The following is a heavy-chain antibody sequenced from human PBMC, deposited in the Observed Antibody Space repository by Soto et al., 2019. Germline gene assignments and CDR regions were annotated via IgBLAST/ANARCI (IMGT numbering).Heavy chain of an antibody. CDR3: ARGDGGAARYFDY. V-gene: IGHV4-34*01. J-gene: IGHJ4*02. CDR1: GGSFSGYY. CDR2: INHSGST. Sequence: PSETLSLTCAVYGGSFSGYYWSWIRQPPGKGLEWIGEINHSGSTNYNPSLKSRVTISVDTSKNQFSLKLSSVTAADTAVYYCARGDGGAARYFDYWGQGTLVTVSS. D-gene: IGHD6-6*01.